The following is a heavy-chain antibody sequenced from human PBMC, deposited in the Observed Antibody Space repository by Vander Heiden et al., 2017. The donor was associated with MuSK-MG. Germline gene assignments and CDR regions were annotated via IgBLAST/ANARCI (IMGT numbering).Heavy chain of an antibody. CDR3: ARDARDIVVVPAATNPPGPRVGARRPNWYFDL. Sequence: QVQLVQSGAEVKKPGSSVKVSCKASGGTFSSYAISWVRQAPGQGLEWMGGIIPIFGTANYAQKFQGRVTITADESTSTAYMELSSLRSEDTAVYYCARDARDIVVVPAATNPPGPRVGARRPNWYFDLWVRGTLVTVSS. J-gene: IGHJ2*01. CDR2: IIPIFGTA. CDR1: GGTFSSYA. D-gene: IGHD2-2*01. V-gene: IGHV1-69*01.